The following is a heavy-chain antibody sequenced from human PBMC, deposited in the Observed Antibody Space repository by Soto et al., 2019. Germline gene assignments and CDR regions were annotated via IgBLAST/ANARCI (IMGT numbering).Heavy chain of an antibody. J-gene: IGHJ4*02. CDR1: GGSISSSSFY. Sequence: QVQLQESGPGLVKPSETLSLTCTVSGGSISSSSFYWGWIRQPPGKGLEWIGSIYYSGITYYNPTLKSRGTISVDPSKNQFSLKVSSVTAADTAVYYCAILPTSMRQLVLVYFDYWGQGTLATLSS. V-gene: IGHV4-39*01. CDR3: AILPTSMRQLVLVYFDY. CDR2: IYYSGIT. D-gene: IGHD6-13*01.